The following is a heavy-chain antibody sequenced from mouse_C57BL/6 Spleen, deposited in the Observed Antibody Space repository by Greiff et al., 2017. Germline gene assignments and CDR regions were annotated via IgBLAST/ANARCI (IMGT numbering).Heavy chain of an antibody. V-gene: IGHV1-82*01. Sequence: QVHLQQSGPELVKPGASVKISCKASGYAFSSSWMNWVKQRPGKGLEWIGRIYPGDGDTNYNGKFKGKATLTVDKSSSTAYMQLSSLTSEDSAVYYCARCGNYVWYWDGWVTGTTFTVAS. CDR2: IYPGDGDT. D-gene: IGHD2-1*01. J-gene: IGHJ1*02. CDR1: GYAFSSSW. CDR3: ARCGNYVWYWDG.